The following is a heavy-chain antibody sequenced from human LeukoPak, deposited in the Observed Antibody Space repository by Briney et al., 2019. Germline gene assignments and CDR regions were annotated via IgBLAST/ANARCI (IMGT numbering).Heavy chain of an antibody. J-gene: IGHJ4*02. D-gene: IGHD5-18*01. CDR1: GYTFTSYA. CDR2: INTNTGNP. Sequence: GASVKVSCRASGYTFTSYAMNWVRQAPGQGLEWMGWINTNTGNPTYAQGFTGRFVFSLDTSVSTAYLQISSLKAEDTAVYYCARYIEGGIQLDLDYWGQGTLVTVSS. V-gene: IGHV7-4-1*02. CDR3: ARYIEGGIQLDLDY.